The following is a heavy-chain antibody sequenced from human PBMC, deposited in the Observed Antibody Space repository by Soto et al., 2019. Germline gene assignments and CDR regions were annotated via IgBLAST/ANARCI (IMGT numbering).Heavy chain of an antibody. J-gene: IGHJ5*02. D-gene: IGHD2-8*02. CDR3: SDTGGP. CDR1: GHSLNKYD. Sequence: GASVKVSCKASGHSLNKYDINWVRQAPGQGLEWMGWVNPNSGETGFAQKFQGRITMTRNTSINTVYMELRSLGSDDTAVYFRSDTGGPWGQGTLVTVSS. CDR2: VNPNSGET. V-gene: IGHV1-8*01.